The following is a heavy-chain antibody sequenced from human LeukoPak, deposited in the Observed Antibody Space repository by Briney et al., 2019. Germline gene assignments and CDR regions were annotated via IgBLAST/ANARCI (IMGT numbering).Heavy chain of an antibody. CDR3: ATTVTTFRLSLWFDP. Sequence: GASVKVSCKVSGYTLTELSMHWVRQAPGKGLERMGGFDPEDGETIYAQKFQGRVTMTEDTSTDTAYMELSSLRSEDTAVYYCATTVTTFRLSLWFDPWGQGTLVTVSS. V-gene: IGHV1-24*01. CDR1: GYTLTELS. J-gene: IGHJ5*02. D-gene: IGHD4-17*01. CDR2: FDPEDGET.